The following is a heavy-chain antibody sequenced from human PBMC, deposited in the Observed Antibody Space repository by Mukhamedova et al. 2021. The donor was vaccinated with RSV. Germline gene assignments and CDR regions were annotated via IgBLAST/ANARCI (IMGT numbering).Heavy chain of an antibody. V-gene: IGHV3-23*01. J-gene: IGHJ3*01. D-gene: IGHD5-24*01. Sequence: GEGLEWVSFISGGGGRAFYADSVKGRLTISRDTSKNTLYLQMNSLRAEDTSVYYCAKSASPDGNDAFDLWCQGTMVTVST. CDR2: ISGGGGRA. CDR3: AKSASPDGNDAFDL.